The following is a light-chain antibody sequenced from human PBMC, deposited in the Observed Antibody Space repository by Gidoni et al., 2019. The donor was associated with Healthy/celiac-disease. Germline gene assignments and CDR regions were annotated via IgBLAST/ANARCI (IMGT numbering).Light chain of an antibody. V-gene: IGKV3-15*01. J-gene: IGKJ2*01. Sequence: EIVMTQSPATLSVSQGERATLSCRASQSVSSNLAWYQQKPGQAPRLLIDGASTRATGIPARFSGSGSGTEFTLTISSLQSEDFAVYYCQQYNNWPPYTFGQGTKLEIK. CDR3: QQYNNWPPYT. CDR1: QSVSSN. CDR2: GAS.